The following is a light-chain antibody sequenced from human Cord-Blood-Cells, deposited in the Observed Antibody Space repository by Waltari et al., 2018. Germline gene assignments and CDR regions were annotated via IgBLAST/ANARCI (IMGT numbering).Light chain of an antibody. CDR3: QQYNNWYT. V-gene: IGKV3-15*01. CDR1: QSVSSN. Sequence: EIVMTQSPATLSVSPGARATLSSRASQSVSSNLAWYQQKPGQAPRLLIYGASTRATGIPARFSGSGSGTEFTLTISSLQSEDFAVYYCQQYNNWYTVGQGTKLEIK. CDR2: GAS. J-gene: IGKJ2*01.